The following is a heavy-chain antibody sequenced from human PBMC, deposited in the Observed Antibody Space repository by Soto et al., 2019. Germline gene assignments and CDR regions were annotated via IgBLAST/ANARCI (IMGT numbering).Heavy chain of an antibody. CDR1: GYTFIGYY. Sequence: QAQLLYSGADVKEPGASVKSSCKTSGYTFIGYYIHWVRQAPGQGLEWLGWVNPKSGGTTCAQNFQGRVTMTRAPSVKTAYMELTRLTSADTAVYYCARDSVEGAPFYDKDVWGMGTTISVSS. CDR2: VNPKSGGT. J-gene: IGHJ6*03. V-gene: IGHV1-2*02. CDR3: ARDSVEGAPFYDKDV. D-gene: IGHD3-10*01.